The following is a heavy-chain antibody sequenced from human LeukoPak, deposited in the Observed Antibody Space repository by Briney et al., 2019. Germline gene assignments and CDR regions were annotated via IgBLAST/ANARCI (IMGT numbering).Heavy chain of an antibody. V-gene: IGHV3-9*01. Sequence: SLRLSCAASGFTFGDYAMHWVRLAPGKGLEWVSGISWNSANIDYADSVKGRFTISRDNAKNSLYLQMNSLRTEDTAVYYCAKDIHTHSSTWYQGAFDMWGQGTMVTVSS. CDR1: GFTFGDYA. CDR3: AKDIHTHSSTWYQGAFDM. J-gene: IGHJ3*02. CDR2: ISWNSANI. D-gene: IGHD6-13*01.